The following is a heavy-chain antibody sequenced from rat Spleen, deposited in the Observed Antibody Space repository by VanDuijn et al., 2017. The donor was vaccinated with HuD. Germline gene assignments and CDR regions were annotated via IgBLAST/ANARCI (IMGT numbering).Heavy chain of an antibody. Sequence: EVQLVESGGGSVQPGRSMKLSCVASGFTFSNYGMAWVRQAPKKGLKWVASISYDGSTPYYRDSVKGRFTISRDNAKSTLYLQMDSLRSEDTATYYCTRGYYFDYWGQGVMVTVSS. CDR1: GFTFSNYG. CDR2: ISYDGSTP. J-gene: IGHJ2*01. CDR3: TRGYYFDY. V-gene: IGHV5-7*01.